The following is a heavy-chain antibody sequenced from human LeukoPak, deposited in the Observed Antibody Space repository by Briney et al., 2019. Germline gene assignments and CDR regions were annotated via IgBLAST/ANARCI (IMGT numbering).Heavy chain of an antibody. V-gene: IGHV1-18*01. J-gene: IGHJ6*03. CDR1: GYTFTSYG. D-gene: IGHD1-26*01. Sequence: ASVKVSCKASGYTFTSYGISWVRQAPGQGLEWMGWISAYNGNTNYAQKLQGRVTMTTDTSTSTAYMELRSLRPDDTAVYYCARDLGGGSYWTYYYYMDVWGKGTTVTISS. CDR2: ISAYNGNT. CDR3: ARDLGGGSYWTYYYYMDV.